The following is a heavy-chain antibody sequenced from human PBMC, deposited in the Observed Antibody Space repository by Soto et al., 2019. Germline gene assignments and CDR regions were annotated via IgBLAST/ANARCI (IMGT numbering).Heavy chain of an antibody. J-gene: IGHJ6*02. CDR2: INHSGST. CDR3: AREAGVTTIGYYYYYGMDV. V-gene: IGHV4-34*01. CDR1: GGSFSGYY. Sequence: SETLSLTCAVYGGSFSGYYWSWIRQPPGKGLEWIGEINHSGSTNYNPSLKSRVTISVDTSKNQFSLKLSSVTAADTAAYYCAREAGVTTIGYYYYYGMDVWGQGTTVTVSS. D-gene: IGHD4-17*01.